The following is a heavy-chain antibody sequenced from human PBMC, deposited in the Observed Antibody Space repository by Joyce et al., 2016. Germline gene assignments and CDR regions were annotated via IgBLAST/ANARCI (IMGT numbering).Heavy chain of an antibody. J-gene: IGHJ6*02. D-gene: IGHD1-14*01. V-gene: IGHV1-69*13. CDR1: GGDFSNYT. CDR2: IIRVVGAA. Sequence: QVLLVQSGAAVKRPGSSLRVSCKSSGGDFSNYTVNWVRQSPGQRLEWMGGIIRVVGAAKYAEDFQGRVTLTADQSTRTAYLELSSLTSADTAVYYCARGGTSSDHYFFYTLDVWGPGTTVIVSS. CDR3: ARGGTSSDHYFFYTLDV.